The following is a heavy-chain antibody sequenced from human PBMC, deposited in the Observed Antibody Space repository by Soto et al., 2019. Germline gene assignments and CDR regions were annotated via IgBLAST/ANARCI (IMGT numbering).Heavy chain of an antibody. Sequence: QITLKESGPTLVKPTQTLTLTCTFSGFSFTTDGMGVGSIRQPPGKALEGLALIYWDDDKRYSPSLKIRLTFTKDASRNQVVLTLTKMDPADTATYYCARLYRAASGTRYYFDYWGQGTLVPVSS. D-gene: IGHD6-13*01. CDR3: ARLYRAASGTRYYFDY. CDR1: GFSFTTDGMG. J-gene: IGHJ4*02. CDR2: IYWDDDK. V-gene: IGHV2-5*02.